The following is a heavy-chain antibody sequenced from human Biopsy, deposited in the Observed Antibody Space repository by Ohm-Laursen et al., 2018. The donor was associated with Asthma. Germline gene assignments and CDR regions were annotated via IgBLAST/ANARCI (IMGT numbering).Heavy chain of an antibody. CDR2: INGKSNSI. J-gene: IGHJ4*02. V-gene: IGHV3-48*04. Sequence: SLRLSCAASGFTFSSFGMHWVRQAPGKGLEWISYINGKSNSIEYADSVKGRFTIPRDNAKNSLYLQMNSLRAEDTAVYYCARDSYSSGLYDDFESWGQGTLVTVSS. D-gene: IGHD6-19*01. CDR1: GFTFSSFG. CDR3: ARDSYSSGLYDDFES.